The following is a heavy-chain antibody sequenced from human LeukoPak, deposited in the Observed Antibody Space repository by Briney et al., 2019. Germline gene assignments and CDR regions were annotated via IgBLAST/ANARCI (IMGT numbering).Heavy chain of an antibody. CDR3: AKHREVTPPRYYYYYMDV. V-gene: IGHV3-23*01. CDR1: GFTFSSYA. Sequence: GGSLRLSCAASGFTFSSYAMSWVRQAPGKGLEWVSAISGSGGSTYYADSVKGRFTISRDNSKNTLYLQMNSLRAEDTAVYYCAKHREVTPPRYYYYYMDVWGKGTTVTISS. D-gene: IGHD4-23*01. CDR2: ISGSGGST. J-gene: IGHJ6*03.